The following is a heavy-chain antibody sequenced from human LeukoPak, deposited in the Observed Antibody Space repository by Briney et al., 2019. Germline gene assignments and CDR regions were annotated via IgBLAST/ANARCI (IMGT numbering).Heavy chain of an antibody. CDR3: VRDNRSYNFDY. D-gene: IGHD1-26*01. CDR2: IKSDGSST. Sequence: GGSLRLSCAASGFTFSRYWMHWVRQAPGKGLVWVSCIKSDGSSTSIADSAKGRFTISRDNAKNTVYSQMNSLRAEDTAVYYCVRDNRSYNFDYWGQGTPVTVSS. V-gene: IGHV3-74*01. J-gene: IGHJ4*02. CDR1: GFTFSRYW.